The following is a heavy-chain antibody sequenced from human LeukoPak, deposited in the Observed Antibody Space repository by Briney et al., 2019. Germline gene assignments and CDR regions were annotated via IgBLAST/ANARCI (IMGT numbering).Heavy chain of an antibody. D-gene: IGHD6-13*01. V-gene: IGHV4-39*07. CDR3: ARNIPYSLGQQLDY. CDR2: IYYSGST. J-gene: IGHJ4*02. Sequence: KPSETLSLTCTVSGGSISSSSYYCGWIRQPPGKGLEWIGSIYYSGSTYYNPSLKSRVTISVDTSKNQFSLKLSSVTAADTAVYYCARNIPYSLGQQLDYWGQGTLVTVSS. CDR1: GGSISSSSYY.